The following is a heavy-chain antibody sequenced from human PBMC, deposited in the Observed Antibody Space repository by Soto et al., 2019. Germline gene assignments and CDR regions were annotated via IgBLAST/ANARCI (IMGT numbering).Heavy chain of an antibody. CDR2: IIPIFGTA. V-gene: IGHV1-69*01. J-gene: IGHJ5*02. CDR3: ASPSCDQLLCRGGDWFDP. CDR1: GGTFSSYA. Sequence: QVQLVQSGAEVKKPGSSVKVSCKASGGTFSSYAISWVRQAPGQGLEWMGGIIPIFGTANYAQKFQGRVTITADESTSTAYMELSSLRSEDTAVYYCASPSCDQLLCRGGDWFDPCGQGTLVTVSS. D-gene: IGHD2-2*01.